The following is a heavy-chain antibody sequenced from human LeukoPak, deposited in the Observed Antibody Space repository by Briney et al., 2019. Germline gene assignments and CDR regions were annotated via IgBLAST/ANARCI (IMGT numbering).Heavy chain of an antibody. V-gene: IGHV3-30*02. Sequence: GGSLRLACAASGFTFSSYGMHWVRQAPGKGLERVAFIRYDGSNKYYADSVKGRFTISRDNSKNTLYLQMNSLRAEDTAVYYCAKDQAAARTFDDWGQGTLVTVSS. J-gene: IGHJ4*02. D-gene: IGHD6-13*01. CDR1: GFTFSSYG. CDR2: IRYDGSNK. CDR3: AKDQAAARTFDD.